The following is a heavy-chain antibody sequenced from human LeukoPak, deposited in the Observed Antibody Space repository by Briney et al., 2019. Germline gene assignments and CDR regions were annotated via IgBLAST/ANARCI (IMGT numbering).Heavy chain of an antibody. Sequence: ASVKVSCKASGYTFTSYAMNWVRQAPGQGLEWMGWINTNTGNPTYAQGFTGRFVFSLDTSVSTAYLQLSSLKAEDTAVYYCARVPILRGWYWDYYYYYMDVWGKGTTVTVSS. V-gene: IGHV7-4-1*02. CDR3: ARVPILRGWYWDYYYYYMDV. CDR2: INTNTGNP. J-gene: IGHJ6*03. CDR1: GYTFTSYA. D-gene: IGHD6-19*01.